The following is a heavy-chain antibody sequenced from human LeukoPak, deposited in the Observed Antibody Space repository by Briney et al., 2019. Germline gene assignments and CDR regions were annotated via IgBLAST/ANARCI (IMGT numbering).Heavy chain of an antibody. Sequence: SETLSLTCTVSGGSISSYYWSWIRQPPGKGLEWIGYIYYSGSTNYNPSLKSRVTISVDTSKNQFSLKLSSVTAADTAVYYCARDQNKSPSQRAYYYYMDVWGKGTTVTVSS. CDR3: ARDQNKSPSQRAYYYYMDV. CDR1: GGSISSYY. CDR2: IYYSGST. J-gene: IGHJ6*03. D-gene: IGHD1/OR15-1a*01. V-gene: IGHV4-59*01.